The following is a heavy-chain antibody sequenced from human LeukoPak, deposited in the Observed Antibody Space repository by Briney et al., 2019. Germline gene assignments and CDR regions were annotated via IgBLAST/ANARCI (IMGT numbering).Heavy chain of an antibody. CDR1: GFTFSNYW. J-gene: IGHJ3*01. V-gene: IGHV3-7*05. CDR3: TRDEF. CDR2: MKKDGSEK. Sequence: GGSLRLSCAGSGFTFSNYWMSWVRQAPGKGLEWVANMKKDGSEKYYADSVKGRFTISRDNAKNSLYLQMDSLRAEDTAVYYCTRDEFWGQGTMVTVSS.